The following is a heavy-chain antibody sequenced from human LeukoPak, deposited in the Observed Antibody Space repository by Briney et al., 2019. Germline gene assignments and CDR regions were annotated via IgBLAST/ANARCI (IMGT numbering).Heavy chain of an antibody. V-gene: IGHV4-34*01. CDR1: GGSFSGYY. Sequence: PSETLSLTCAVYGGSFSGYYWSWIRQPPGKGLEWIGEINHSGSTNYNPSLKSRVTISVDTSKNQFSLKLSSVTAADTAVYYCARNSGSYYHDFDYWGQGTLVTVSS. CDR2: INHSGST. J-gene: IGHJ4*02. D-gene: IGHD1-26*01. CDR3: ARNSGSYYHDFDY.